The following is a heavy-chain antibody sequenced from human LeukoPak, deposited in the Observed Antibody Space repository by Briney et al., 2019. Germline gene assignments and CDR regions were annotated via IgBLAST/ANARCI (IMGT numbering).Heavy chain of an antibody. D-gene: IGHD3-22*01. Sequence: KASGTLSLTCAVSGGSIRSNNWWSWVRQAPGKGLQWIGEMYPSGSTNYNPSLKSRITISIDKSKNQFSLNLSSVTAADTAVYFCARGPYSYDSSGAFDIWGQGTMVTVSS. V-gene: IGHV4-4*02. CDR1: GGSIRSNNW. CDR3: ARGPYSYDSSGAFDI. CDR2: MYPSGST. J-gene: IGHJ3*02.